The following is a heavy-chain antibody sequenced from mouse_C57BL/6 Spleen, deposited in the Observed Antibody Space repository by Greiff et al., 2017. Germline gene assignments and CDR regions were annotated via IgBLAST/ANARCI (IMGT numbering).Heavy chain of an antibody. D-gene: IGHD6-1*01. CDR1: GFTFSSYG. Sequence: DVQLQESGGDLVKPGGSLKLSCAASGFTFSSYGMSWVRQTPDKRLEWVATISSGGSYTYYPDSVKGRFTISRDNAKNTLYLQMSSLKSEDTAMYYCARQGLAEGFDYWGQGTTLTVSS. J-gene: IGHJ2*01. CDR2: ISSGGSYT. V-gene: IGHV5-6*01. CDR3: ARQGLAEGFDY.